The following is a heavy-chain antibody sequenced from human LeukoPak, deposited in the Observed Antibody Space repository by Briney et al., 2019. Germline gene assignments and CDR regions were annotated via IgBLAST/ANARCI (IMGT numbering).Heavy chain of an antibody. D-gene: IGHD1-1*01. CDR3: AKDLDRLAGLFDP. Sequence: PGGALRLSFAASGFTFISYAMSGVRQAPWKGLEGVSASSCSGGSTYYAGSVKGRFTISRDNSKNTMYLQKNSLRAEDTAVYYCAKDLDRLAGLFDPWGQGTLVTVSS. CDR2: SSCSGGST. V-gene: IGHV3-23*01. CDR1: GFTFISYA. J-gene: IGHJ5*02.